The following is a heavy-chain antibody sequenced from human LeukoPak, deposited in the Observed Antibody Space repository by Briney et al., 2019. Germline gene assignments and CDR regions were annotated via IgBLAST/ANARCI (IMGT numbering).Heavy chain of an antibody. J-gene: IGHJ4*02. D-gene: IGHD1-26*01. CDR3: ARDSEARGELPDY. CDR2: IYYSGST. Sequence: PSETLSLTCTVSGGSISSSSYFWGWIRQPPGKGLEWIGSIYYSGSTYYNPSLKSRVTISVDTSKNQFSLKLSSVTAADTAVYYCARDSEARGELPDYWGQGTLVTVSS. V-gene: IGHV4-39*07. CDR1: GGSISSSSYF.